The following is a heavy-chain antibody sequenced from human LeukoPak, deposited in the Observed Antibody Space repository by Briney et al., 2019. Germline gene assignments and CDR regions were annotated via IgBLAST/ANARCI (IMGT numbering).Heavy chain of an antibody. Sequence: PSETLSLTCTVSGGSISSSSYYWSWIRQPPGKGLEWIGEINHSGSTNYNPSLKSRVTISVDTSKNQFSLKLSSVTAADTAVYYCARKNYYDSSGYYYVGSNDYWGQGTLVTVSS. V-gene: IGHV4-39*07. D-gene: IGHD3-22*01. CDR3: ARKNYYDSSGYYYVGSNDY. CDR1: GGSISSSSYY. CDR2: INHSGST. J-gene: IGHJ4*02.